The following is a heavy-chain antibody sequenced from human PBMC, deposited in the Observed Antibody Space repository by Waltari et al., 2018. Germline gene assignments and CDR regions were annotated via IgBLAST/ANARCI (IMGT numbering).Heavy chain of an antibody. CDR2: IYYSGST. CDR1: GGYISSYY. D-gene: IGHD3-3*01. V-gene: IGHV4-59*01. CDR3: AGPRRSGYDY. Sequence: QVQLQESGPGLVKPSETLSLTCTVSGGYISSYYLSWIRQPPGKGLERIGYIYYSGSTNYNPSLKSRVTISVDTSKNQFSLKLSSVTAADTAVYYCAGPRRSGYDYWGQGTLVTVSS. J-gene: IGHJ4*02.